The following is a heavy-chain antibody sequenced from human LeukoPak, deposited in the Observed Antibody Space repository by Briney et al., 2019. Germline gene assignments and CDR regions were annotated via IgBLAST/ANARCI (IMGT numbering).Heavy chain of an antibody. CDR1: GGSISSGSYY. D-gene: IGHD4-11*01. V-gene: IGHV4-61*02. CDR2: IYTSGST. Sequence: SETLSLTCTVSGGSISSGSYYWSWIRQPAGKGLEWIGRIYTSGSTNYNPSLKSRVTISVDTSKNQFSLKLSSVTAADTAVYYCASENLADYKDYWGQGTLVTVSS. CDR3: ASENLADYKDY. J-gene: IGHJ4*02.